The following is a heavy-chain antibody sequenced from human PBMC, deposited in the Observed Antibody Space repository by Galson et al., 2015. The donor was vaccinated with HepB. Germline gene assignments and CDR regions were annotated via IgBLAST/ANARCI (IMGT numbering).Heavy chain of an antibody. J-gene: IGHJ1*01. Sequence: SLRLSCAASGFTFSSYTMNWVRQAPGKGLEWLSYISTDSSTIYYADSVKGRFTTSRDNAKNMVYLQMNSLRDEDTAVYYCGSGPTRYTGWYRGLHRFFQHWGQGTLVTVSS. D-gene: IGHD6-19*01. CDR2: ISTDSSTI. CDR1: GFTFSSYT. V-gene: IGHV3-48*02. CDR3: GSGPTRYTGWYRGLHRFFQH.